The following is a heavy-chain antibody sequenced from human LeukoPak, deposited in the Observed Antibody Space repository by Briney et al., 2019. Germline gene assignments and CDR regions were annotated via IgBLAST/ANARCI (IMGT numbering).Heavy chain of an antibody. J-gene: IGHJ4*02. CDR2: ISAYNGKT. V-gene: IGHV1-18*01. Sequence: ASVKVSCKASGYTFTSYGITWVRQAPGQGLEWMAWISAYNGKTNYAQRFQGRVTMTTDTSTSTAYMELRSLRFNDTAVYYCARAGPGSGWYFDYWGQGTLVTVSS. CDR1: GYTFTSYG. CDR3: ARAGPGSGWYFDY. D-gene: IGHD6-19*01.